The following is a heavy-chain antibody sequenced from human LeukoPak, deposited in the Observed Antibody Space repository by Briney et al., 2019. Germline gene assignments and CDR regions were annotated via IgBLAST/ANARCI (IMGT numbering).Heavy chain of an antibody. Sequence: GGSLRLSCAASGLTFSNNGMTWVRQAPGKGMEWDTGISDGGDTTYDAGSVKGRFTVSRDNSKNILYLQMNSLRAEDTAIYYCAKTQGFFDHWGQGSLVTVSS. CDR1: GLTFSNNG. CDR2: ISDGGDTT. V-gene: IGHV3-23*01. J-gene: IGHJ4*02. CDR3: AKTQGFFDH.